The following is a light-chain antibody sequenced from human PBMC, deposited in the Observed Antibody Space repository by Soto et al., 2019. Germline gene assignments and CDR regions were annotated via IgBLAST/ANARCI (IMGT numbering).Light chain of an antibody. CDR3: QQYAGSPTT. CDR1: QSVSSY. V-gene: IGKV3-20*01. CDR2: DAS. J-gene: IGKJ5*01. Sequence: EIVLTQSPTTLSLSPGERATLACRASQSVSSYLAWYQQKPGQAPRLLIYDASNRATGIPVRFSGSGSGTDFTLTISRLEPEDSAVYYCQQYAGSPTTFGQGTRLEIK.